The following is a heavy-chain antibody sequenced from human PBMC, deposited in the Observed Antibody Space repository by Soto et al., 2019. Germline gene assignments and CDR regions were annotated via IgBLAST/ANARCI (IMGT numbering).Heavy chain of an antibody. V-gene: IGHV1-2*04. CDR3: ARGGEGAAAGMTYYYYGMDV. CDR1: GYTFTGYY. Sequence: GASVKVSCKASGYTFTGYYMHWVRQAPGQGLEWMGWINPNSGGTNYAQKFQGWVTMTRDTSISTAYMELSRLRSDDTAVYYCARGGEGAAAGMTYYYYGMDVWGQGTTVTVSS. J-gene: IGHJ6*02. CDR2: INPNSGGT. D-gene: IGHD6-13*01.